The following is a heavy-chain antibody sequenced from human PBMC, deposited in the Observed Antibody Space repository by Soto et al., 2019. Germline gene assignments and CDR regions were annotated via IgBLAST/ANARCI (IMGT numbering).Heavy chain of an antibody. CDR3: ATYTSLDY. D-gene: IGHD2-2*02. V-gene: IGHV3-53*02. CDR2: IYSGGST. J-gene: IGHJ4*02. CDR1: GVTVSNNY. Sequence: EVQLVETGGGLIQPGGSLRLSCAASGVTVSNNYMSWVRQAPGKGLEWVSLIYSGGSTFYADSVKGRFTISRDNSKNTLFLQMNSLRAEDTAVYFCATYTSLDYWGQGTLVTVSS.